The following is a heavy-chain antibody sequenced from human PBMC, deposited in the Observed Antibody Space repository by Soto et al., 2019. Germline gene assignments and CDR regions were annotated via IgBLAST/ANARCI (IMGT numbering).Heavy chain of an antibody. D-gene: IGHD4-17*01. V-gene: IGHV4-31*03. CDR2: IYYSGST. CDR1: GGYISSGGYY. J-gene: IGHJ6*03. Sequence: SETLSLTCTVSGGYISSGGYYWRWIRQHPGKGLEWIGYIYYSGSTYYNPSLKSRVTISVDKSKNQFSLKLSSVTAADTAVYYCARGATTVTKIYYYMDVWGKGTTVTVSS. CDR3: ARGATTVTKIYYYMDV.